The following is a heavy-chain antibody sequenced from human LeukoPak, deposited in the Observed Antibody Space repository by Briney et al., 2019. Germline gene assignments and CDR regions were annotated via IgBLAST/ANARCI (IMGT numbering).Heavy chain of an antibody. CDR1: GGSISSGGYY. CDR3: SIDAYYYDSSGYYYPDAFDI. J-gene: IGHJ3*02. CDR2: IYYSGNT. Sequence: SETLSLTCTVSGGSISSGGYYWSWIRQHPGKGLEWIRYIYYSGNTYYNPSLKSRVTISVDTSKNQFSLTLSSVTAAAMAGYHCSIDAYYYDSSGYYYPDAFDIWGQGTMVTVSS. V-gene: IGHV4-31*03. D-gene: IGHD3-22*01.